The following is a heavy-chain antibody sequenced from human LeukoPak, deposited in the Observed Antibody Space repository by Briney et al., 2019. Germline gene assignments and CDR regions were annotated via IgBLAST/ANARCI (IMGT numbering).Heavy chain of an antibody. J-gene: IGHJ3*02. V-gene: IGHV4-31*03. Sequence: SETLSLTCTVSGGSISSGGYYWSWIRQHPGKGLEWIGYIYYSGSTYYNPSLKSRVTISVDTSKNQFSLKLSSVTAADTAVYYCARDFGIGAVAEYAFDIWGQGTMVTVSS. CDR2: IYYSGST. CDR3: ARDFGIGAVAEYAFDI. D-gene: IGHD6-19*01. CDR1: GGSISSGGYY.